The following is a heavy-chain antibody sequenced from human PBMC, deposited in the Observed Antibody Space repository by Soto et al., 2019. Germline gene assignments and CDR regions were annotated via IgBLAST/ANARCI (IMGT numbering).Heavy chain of an antibody. D-gene: IGHD3-10*01. CDR1: GFTFGSRA. V-gene: IGHV3-23*01. CDR2: ITDTGGDT. J-gene: IGHJ4*02. Sequence: PGGSLRLSCVASGFTFGSRAMSWVRQAPGEGLEWVSTITDTGGDTKYADSVRGRFTTSRDNSKNTLYLQMSSLRAEDSAVFYCAGGSKDSYPGSRIFDFWGRGTLVTVSS. CDR3: AGGSKDSYPGSRIFDF.